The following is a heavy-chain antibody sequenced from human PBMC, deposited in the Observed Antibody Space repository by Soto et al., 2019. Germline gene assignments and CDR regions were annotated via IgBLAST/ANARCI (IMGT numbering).Heavy chain of an antibody. CDR1: GGSISSGNYY. J-gene: IGHJ3*02. Sequence: SETLSLTCTVSGGSISSGNYYWSWIRQPPGKGLEWIGFISYSGSTYYNASLKSRVTISVDTSKNQFSLKLSSVTAADTAVYYCAREPAAYCISTSCYGTRAFDIWGQGTMVTVS. V-gene: IGHV4-30-4*02. D-gene: IGHD2-2*01. CDR2: ISYSGST. CDR3: AREPAAYCISTSCYGTRAFDI.